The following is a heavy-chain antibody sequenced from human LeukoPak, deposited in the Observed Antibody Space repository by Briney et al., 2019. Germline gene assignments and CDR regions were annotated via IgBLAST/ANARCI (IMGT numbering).Heavy chain of an antibody. D-gene: IGHD5-18*01. CDR3: ARGGYRHYYYYMDV. V-gene: IGHV4-34*01. CDR1: GGSFSGYY. Sequence: SETLSLTCAVYGGSFSGYYWSWIRQPPGKGLEWIGEINHSGSTNYNPSLKSRVTISVDTSKNQFSLKLSSVTAADTAVYYCARGGYRHYYYYMDVWGKGTTVTVSS. CDR2: INHSGST. J-gene: IGHJ6*03.